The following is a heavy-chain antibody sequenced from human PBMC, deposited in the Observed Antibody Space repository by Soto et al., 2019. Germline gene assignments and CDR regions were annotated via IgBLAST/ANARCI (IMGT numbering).Heavy chain of an antibody. Sequence: GGSLRLSCAASGFTFSSYSMNWVRQAPGKGLEWVSYISIGTSTIYYADSVKGRFTISRDDAKNSLYLQMNSLRDEDTAVYYCARDNGMAGSFDPWGQGTLVTVSS. CDR2: ISIGTSTI. V-gene: IGHV3-48*02. D-gene: IGHD2-8*01. CDR3: ARDNGMAGSFDP. J-gene: IGHJ5*02. CDR1: GFTFSSYS.